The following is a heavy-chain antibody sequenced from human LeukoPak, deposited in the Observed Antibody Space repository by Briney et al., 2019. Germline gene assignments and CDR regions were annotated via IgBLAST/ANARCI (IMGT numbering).Heavy chain of an antibody. CDR3: ARRRKDGYNFDY. D-gene: IGHD5-24*01. V-gene: IGHV4-39*01. CDR2: IYYSGST. J-gene: IGHJ4*02. Sequence: KPSETPSLTCTVPGGSISRSSYYWGWVRQPPGKGPEWIGSIYYSGSTYYNPSLKSRVTISVDTSKNQFSLKLSSVTAADTAVYYCARRRKDGYNFDYWGQGTLVTVSS. CDR1: GGSISRSSYY.